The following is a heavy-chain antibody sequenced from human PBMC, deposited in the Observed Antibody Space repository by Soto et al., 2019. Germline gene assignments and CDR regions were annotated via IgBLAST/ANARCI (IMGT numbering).Heavy chain of an antibody. Sequence: QVQLVESGGGVVQPGRSLRLSCAASGFTFSSYGMHWVRQAPGKGLEWVAVIWYDGSNKYYADSVKGRFTISRDNSKNALYLQMNSLRAEATAVYYCANYGDYVGEAFDIWGKGTMVTVSS. V-gene: IGHV3-33*06. CDR2: IWYDGSNK. CDR3: ANYGDYVGEAFDI. D-gene: IGHD4-17*01. J-gene: IGHJ3*02. CDR1: GFTFSSYG.